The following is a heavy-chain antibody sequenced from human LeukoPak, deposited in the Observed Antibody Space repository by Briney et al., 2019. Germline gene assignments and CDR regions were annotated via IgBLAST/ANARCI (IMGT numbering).Heavy chain of an antibody. J-gene: IGHJ5*02. Sequence: SQTLSLTCTVPGGSISSGDYYWSWIRQPPGKGLEWIGYIYYSGSTYYNPSLKSRVTISVDTSKNQFSLKLSSVTAADTAVYHCARASEMGTGPNWFDPWGQGTLVTVSS. CDR2: IYYSGST. D-gene: IGHD3/OR15-3a*01. CDR1: GGSISSGDYY. V-gene: IGHV4-30-4*01. CDR3: ARASEMGTGPNWFDP.